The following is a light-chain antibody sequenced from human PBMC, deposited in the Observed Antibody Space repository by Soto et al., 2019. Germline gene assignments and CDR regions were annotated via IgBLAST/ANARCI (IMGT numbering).Light chain of an antibody. V-gene: IGKV1-8*01. CDR3: QQYNSYLWT. J-gene: IGKJ1*01. CDR2: AAS. Sequence: AIRITQSPSSLSASTGDRVTIPCRASQGISSYLAWYQQKPGKAPKLLIYAASTLQSGVPSRFSGSGSGTDFTLTISCLQSEDFETYYCQQYNSYLWTFGQGTKVDIK. CDR1: QGISSY.